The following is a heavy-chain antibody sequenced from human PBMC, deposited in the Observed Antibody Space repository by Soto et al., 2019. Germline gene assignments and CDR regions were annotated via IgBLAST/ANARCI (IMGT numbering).Heavy chain of an antibody. D-gene: IGHD6-6*01. Sequence: GASVKVSCKASGYTFTSYYMHWVRQAPGQGLEWMGIINPSGGSTSYAQKFQGRVTMTRDTSTSTVYMELSSLRSEDTAVYYCARAMVAARYYYYYYGMDVWGQGTTVTVSS. CDR3: ARAMVAARYYYYYYGMDV. J-gene: IGHJ6*02. CDR1: GYTFTSYY. CDR2: INPSGGST. V-gene: IGHV1-46*01.